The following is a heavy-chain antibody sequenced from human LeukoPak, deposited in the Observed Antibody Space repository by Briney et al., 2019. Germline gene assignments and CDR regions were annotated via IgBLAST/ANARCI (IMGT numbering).Heavy chain of an antibody. CDR2: IYYTGNT. D-gene: IGHD2/OR15-2a*01. Sequence: SETLSLTCTVSGGSIGGYYWNWIWQSPEKGLECIGYIYYTGNTDYNPSLKSRVTISVDTSKNQFSLKLSSVTAADTAVYYCARDRVPREYYHRSLADAFDIWGQGTLVTVSS. CDR3: ARDRVPREYYHRSLADAFDI. V-gene: IGHV4-59*01. CDR1: GGSIGGYY. J-gene: IGHJ3*02.